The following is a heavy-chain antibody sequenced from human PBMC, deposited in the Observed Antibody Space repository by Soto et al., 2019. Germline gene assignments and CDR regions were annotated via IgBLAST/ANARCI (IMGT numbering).Heavy chain of an antibody. Sequence: SETLSLTCAVYGGSFSCYYWSWIRQPPGKGLEWIGEINNSGSTNYNPSLKSRVTISVDTSKNQFSLKLSSVTAADTAVYYCAXEGYCSGGSCYSRTLDYWGQGTLVTVSS. V-gene: IGHV4-34*01. CDR3: AXEGYCSGGSCYSRTLDY. CDR2: INNSGST. CDR1: GGSFSCYY. J-gene: IGHJ4*02. D-gene: IGHD2-15*01.